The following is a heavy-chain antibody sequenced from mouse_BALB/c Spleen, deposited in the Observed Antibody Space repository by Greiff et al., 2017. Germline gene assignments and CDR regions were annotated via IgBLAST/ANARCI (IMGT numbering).Heavy chain of an antibody. CDR3: ARRLLGSSDDYAMDY. CDR1: GYAFTNYL. D-gene: IGHD1-1*01. CDR2: INPGSGGT. J-gene: IGHJ4*01. Sequence: QVQLQQSGAELVRPGTSVKVSCKASGYAFTNYLIEWVKQRPGQGLEWIGVINPGSGGTNYNEKFKGKATLTADKSSSTAYMQLSSLTSDDSAVFFCARRLLGSSDDYAMDYWGQGTSVTVSS. V-gene: IGHV1-54*01.